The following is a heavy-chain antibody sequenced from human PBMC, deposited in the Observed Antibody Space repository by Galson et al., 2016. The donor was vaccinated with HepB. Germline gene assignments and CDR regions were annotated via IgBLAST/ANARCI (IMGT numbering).Heavy chain of an antibody. CDR1: GYTFTIYW. CDR2: IYPGDSQT. CDR3: ARRTYGAPFDI. Sequence: QSGAEVKKPGESLKISCKGSGYTFTIYWIAWVRQMPGKGLEWVGIIYPGDSQTIYSPSFQGQATISVDKSISAAYLQWSSLKASDTAMYYCARRTYGAPFDIWGQGTMVTVSS. D-gene: IGHD4/OR15-4a*01. V-gene: IGHV5-51*01. J-gene: IGHJ3*02.